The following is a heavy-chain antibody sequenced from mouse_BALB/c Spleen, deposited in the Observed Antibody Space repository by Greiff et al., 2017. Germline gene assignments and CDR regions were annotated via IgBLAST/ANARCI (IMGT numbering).Heavy chain of an antibody. CDR2: IRNKANGYTT. V-gene: IGHV7-3*02. J-gene: IGHJ2*01. CDR3: ARDEREHYFDY. Sequence: DVHLVESGGGLVQPGGSLRLSCATSGFTFTDYYMSWVRQPPGKALEWLGFIRNKANGYTTEYSASVKGRFTISRDNSQSILYLQMNTLRAEDSATYYCARDEREHYFDYWGQGTTLTVSS. CDR1: GFTFTDYY.